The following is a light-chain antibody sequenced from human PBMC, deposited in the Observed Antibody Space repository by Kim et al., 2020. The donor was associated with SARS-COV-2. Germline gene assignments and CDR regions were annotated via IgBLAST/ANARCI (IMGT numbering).Light chain of an antibody. CDR1: QGVNSY. CDR3: QQLNTYPLT. CDR2: AAS. Sequence: ASVGDRVTITCRASQGVNSYLAWYQQKPEKAPKLLIYAASILQSGVPSRFSGSGSGTDFTLTISSLQSEDFAAYYCQQLNTYPLTFGGGTKMDIK. J-gene: IGKJ4*01. V-gene: IGKV1-9*01.